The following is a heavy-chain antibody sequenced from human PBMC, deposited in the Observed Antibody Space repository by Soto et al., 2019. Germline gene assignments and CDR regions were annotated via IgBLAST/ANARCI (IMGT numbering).Heavy chain of an antibody. D-gene: IGHD6-19*01. V-gene: IGHV4-31*11. Sequence: SETLSLTCAVYGGSFRGYYWSWIRQHPGKGLEWIGYIYYSGSTYYNPSLKSRVTISVDTSKNQFSLKLSSVTAADTAIYYCARGGLLPDYWGQGTLVTVSS. CDR1: GGSFRGYY. J-gene: IGHJ4*02. CDR3: ARGGLLPDY. CDR2: IYYSGST.